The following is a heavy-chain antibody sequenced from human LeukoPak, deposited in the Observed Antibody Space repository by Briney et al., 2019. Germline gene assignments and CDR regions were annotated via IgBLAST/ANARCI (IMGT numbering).Heavy chain of an antibody. D-gene: IGHD3-9*01. CDR3: ARVDGP. CDR2: IKQDGSQK. J-gene: IGHJ5*02. CDR1: GFTFNKFW. V-gene: IGHV3-7*03. Sequence: GGPLRLSCTASGFTFNKFWVSWVRQAPGKGLEWVANIKQDGSQKYYVDSVKGRFTISRDNAKNSLYLQMNSLRAEDTAVYYCARVDGPWGQGTLVTVSS.